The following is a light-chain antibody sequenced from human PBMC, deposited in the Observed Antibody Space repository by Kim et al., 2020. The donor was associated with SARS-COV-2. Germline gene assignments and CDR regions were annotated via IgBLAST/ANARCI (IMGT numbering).Light chain of an antibody. V-gene: IGLV2-11*03. CDR2: DVT. Sequence: TISCPGTSSDVGSYNFVSWYLQHPGKAPKLMIYDVTKRPSGVPDRFSGSKSGNTASLTISGLQAEDEADYYCCSYAGTYTYVFGTGTKVTVL. CDR1: SSDVGSYNF. J-gene: IGLJ1*01. CDR3: CSYAGTYTYV.